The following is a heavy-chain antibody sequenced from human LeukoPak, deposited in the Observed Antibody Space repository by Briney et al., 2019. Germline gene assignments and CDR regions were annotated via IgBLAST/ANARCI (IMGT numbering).Heavy chain of an antibody. V-gene: IGHV4-39*07. J-gene: IGHJ4*02. CDR2: IYDSGST. D-gene: IGHD4-17*01. Sequence: PSETLSLTCTVSGGSIRSSYYYWGWIRQPPGKGLEWIGSIYDSGSTYYNPSLKSRVTISVDTSKNQFSLKLNSVTAADTAVYYCARGYGDYPYYFDYWGQGTLVTVSS. CDR3: ARGYGDYPYYFDY. CDR1: GGSIRSSYYY.